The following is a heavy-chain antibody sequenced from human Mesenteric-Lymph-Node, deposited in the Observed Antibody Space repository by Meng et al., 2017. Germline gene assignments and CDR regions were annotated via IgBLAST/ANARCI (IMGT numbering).Heavy chain of an antibody. J-gene: IGHJ4*02. CDR2: INAGNGNT. Sequence: DLLVQSGGEVKKPGASVKVSCKASGYTFTSYAMHWVRQAPGQRLEWMGWINAGNGNTKYSQKFQGRVTITRDTSESTAYMELSSLRSEDTAVYYCARRIAAFDYWGQGTLVTVSS. CDR3: ARRIAAFDY. D-gene: IGHD6-25*01. V-gene: IGHV1-3*01. CDR1: GYTFTSYA.